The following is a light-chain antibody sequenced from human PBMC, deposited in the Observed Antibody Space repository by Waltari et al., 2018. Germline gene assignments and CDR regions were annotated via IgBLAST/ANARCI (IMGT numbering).Light chain of an antibody. V-gene: IGKV3-15*01. Sequence: TQSPDALSVSPGESATLSCRASESVGSALAWYQQRPGQPPRLLIYGASTRATGIPARFSGSGSGTEFTLTISSLQSEDFAVYYCQQYNYWRTFGQGTKVEIK. CDR1: ESVGSA. CDR3: QQYNYWRT. CDR2: GAS. J-gene: IGKJ1*01.